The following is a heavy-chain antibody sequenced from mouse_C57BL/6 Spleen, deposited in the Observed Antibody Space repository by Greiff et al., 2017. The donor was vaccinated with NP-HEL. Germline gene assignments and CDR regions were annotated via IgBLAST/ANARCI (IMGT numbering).Heavy chain of an antibody. CDR2: IDPETGGT. CDR1: GYTFTDYE. Sequence: VQLQQSGAELVRPGASVTLSCKASGYTFTDYEMHWVKQTPVHGLEWIGAIDPETGGTAYNQKFKGKAILTADKSSSTAYMELRSLTSEDSAVYYCPRREDYFDYWGQGTTLTVSS. V-gene: IGHV1-15*01. J-gene: IGHJ2*01. CDR3: PRREDYFDY.